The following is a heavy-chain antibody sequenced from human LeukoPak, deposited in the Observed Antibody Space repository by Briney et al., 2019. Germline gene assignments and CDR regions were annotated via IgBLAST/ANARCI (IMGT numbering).Heavy chain of an antibody. D-gene: IGHD5-12*01. CDR3: VKDQHIVASYFDC. J-gene: IGHJ4*02. Sequence: PGGSLRLSCSASGFTFRNYAMHWVRQAPGKGLEYVTVISSNGGSTYYADSVKGRFTISRDNSKSTLYLQMSSLRAEDTAVYYCVKDQHIVASYFDCWGQGTLVTVSS. V-gene: IGHV3-64D*09. CDR1: GFTFRNYA. CDR2: ISSNGGST.